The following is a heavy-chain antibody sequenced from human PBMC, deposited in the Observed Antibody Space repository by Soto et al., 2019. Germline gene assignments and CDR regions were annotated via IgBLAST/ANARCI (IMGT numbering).Heavy chain of an antibody. D-gene: IGHD3-10*01. CDR2: IVVGSGNT. CDR1: GFTFTSSA. CDR3: AASITMVRGVSPLLH. Sequence: ASVKVSCKASGFTFTSSAMQWVRQARGQRLEWIGWIVVGSGNTNYAQKFQERVTITRDMSTSTAYMELSSLRSEDTAVYYCAASITMVRGVSPLLHWGQGTLVTVSS. J-gene: IGHJ4*02. V-gene: IGHV1-58*02.